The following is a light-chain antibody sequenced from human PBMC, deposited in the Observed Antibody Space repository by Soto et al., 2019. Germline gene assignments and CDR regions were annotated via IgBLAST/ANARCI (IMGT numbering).Light chain of an antibody. Sequence: DIQMTQSPSSLPVSVGDSVTITGRASQGISTYLAWYQQKPGKVPKLLIYAASTLQSGVPSRFSGSGSGTDFTLTISSLQPEAVATYYYQKYNSALTFGQGTRLGI. J-gene: IGKJ5*01. CDR1: QGISTY. CDR3: QKYNSALT. CDR2: AAS. V-gene: IGKV1-27*01.